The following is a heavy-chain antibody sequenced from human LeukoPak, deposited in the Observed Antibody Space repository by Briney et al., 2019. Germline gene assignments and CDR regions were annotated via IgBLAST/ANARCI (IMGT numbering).Heavy chain of an antibody. J-gene: IGHJ4*02. CDR1: GYTFTGYY. D-gene: IGHD7-27*01. V-gene: IGHV1-2*02. CDR2: INPNSGST. Sequence: GASVKVSCKASGYTFTGYYMHWVRQAPGQGLEWMGWINPNSGSTNYAQKFQGRVTMTRDTSISTAYMELSRLRSDDTAVYYCAREEVNWGYVYWGQGTLSPSPQ. CDR3: AREEVNWGYVY.